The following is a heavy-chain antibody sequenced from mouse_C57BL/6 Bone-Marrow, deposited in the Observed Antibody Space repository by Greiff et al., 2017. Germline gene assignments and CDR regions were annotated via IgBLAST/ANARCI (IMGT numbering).Heavy chain of an antibody. V-gene: IGHV1-55*01. Sequence: VKLQQPGAELVKPGASVKMSCKASGYTFTSYWITWVKQRPGQGLEWIGDIYPGSGSTNYNEKFKSKATLTVDTSSSTAYLKLSSLTSEDSAVYYCASDVYFDVWGTGTTVTVSS. CDR2: IYPGSGST. CDR1: GYTFTSYW. J-gene: IGHJ1*03. CDR3: ASDVYFDV.